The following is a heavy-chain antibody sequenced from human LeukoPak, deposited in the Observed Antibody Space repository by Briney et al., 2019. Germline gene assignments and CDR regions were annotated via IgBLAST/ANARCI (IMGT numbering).Heavy chain of an antibody. CDR1: GFTFSSYW. Sequence: GGSLRLSCAASGFTFSSYWMSWVRQAPGKGLEWVSAISGSGGSTYYADSVKGRFTISRDNSKNTLYLQMNSLRAEDTAVYYCAKASSLWFGELFDAFDIWGQGTMVTVSS. D-gene: IGHD3-10*01. J-gene: IGHJ3*02. V-gene: IGHV3-23*01. CDR2: ISGSGGST. CDR3: AKASSLWFGELFDAFDI.